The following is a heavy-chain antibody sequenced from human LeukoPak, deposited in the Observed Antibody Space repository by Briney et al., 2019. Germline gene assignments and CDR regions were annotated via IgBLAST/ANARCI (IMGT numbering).Heavy chain of an antibody. CDR1: GFTFRSFW. CDR3: TRPNTSSWYYMDV. CDR2: INRDGTMT. J-gene: IGHJ6*03. V-gene: IGHV3-74*01. Sequence: GGSLRLSCAASGFTFRSFWMHWVRQVPGKGLQWVAQINRDGTMTTYAGSVEGRFTISRDNAENTLFLQMNSLRVEDTGVHYCTRPNTSSWYYMDVWGKGTAVTVSS. D-gene: IGHD6-13*01.